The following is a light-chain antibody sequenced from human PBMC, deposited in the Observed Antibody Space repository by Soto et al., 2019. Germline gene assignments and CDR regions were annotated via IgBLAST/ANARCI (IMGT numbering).Light chain of an antibody. CDR3: ASWDDNLNGPV. V-gene: IGLV1-36*01. Sequence: LTQPPSVSEAPRQRVTISCSGSSSNIGNNPVNWYQQLPGKAPKLLIYYDDMLYSGVSDRFSGSKSGTSASLAISGLQSEDEADYYCASWDDNLNGPVFGRGTKVTVL. J-gene: IGLJ2*01. CDR1: SSNIGNNP. CDR2: YDD.